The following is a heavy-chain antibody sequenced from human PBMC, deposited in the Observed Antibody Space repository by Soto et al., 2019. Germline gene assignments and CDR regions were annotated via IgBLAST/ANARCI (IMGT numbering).Heavy chain of an antibody. CDR1: GYTFTSYG. CDR2: ISAYNGNT. CDR3: ARDIVGGVTRVNWFDP. V-gene: IGHV1-18*01. J-gene: IGHJ5*02. Sequence: ASVKVSCKASGYTFTSYGISWVRQAPGQGREGMGWISAYNGNTNYAQKRQGRVTTTTDTSTSTAYMELRSLRSDDTAVYYCARDIVGGVTRVNWFDPWGQGTLVTAPQ. D-gene: IGHD2-8*02.